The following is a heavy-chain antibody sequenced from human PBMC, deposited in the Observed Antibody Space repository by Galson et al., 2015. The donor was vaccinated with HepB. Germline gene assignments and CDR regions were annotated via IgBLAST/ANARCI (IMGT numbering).Heavy chain of an antibody. V-gene: IGHV1-2*02. D-gene: IGHD2-2*01. J-gene: IGHJ4*02. Sequence: SVKVSCKASGYTFTGYYMHWVRQAPGQGLEWMGWINPNSGGTNYAQKFQGRVTMTRDTSISTAYMELSRLRSDDTAVYYCARVGGVPAAPARRYFDYWGQGTLVTVSS. CDR3: ARVGGVPAAPARRYFDY. CDR2: INPNSGGT. CDR1: GYTFTGYY.